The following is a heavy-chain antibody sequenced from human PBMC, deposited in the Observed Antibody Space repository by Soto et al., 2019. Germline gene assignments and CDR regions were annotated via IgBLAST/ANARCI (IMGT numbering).Heavy chain of an antibody. CDR2: ISSNGDST. Sequence: GGSLRLSCSASGFAFTRFARLWVRQAPGKGLEYVSGISSNGDSTDYADSVRGRLTLSRDNSKNTVFLQMSSLRPEDTAVYYCVKESGSRVAGYFQHWGPGTLVTVS. J-gene: IGHJ1*01. CDR3: VKESGSRVAGYFQH. D-gene: IGHD1-26*01. V-gene: IGHV3-64D*06. CDR1: GFAFTRFA.